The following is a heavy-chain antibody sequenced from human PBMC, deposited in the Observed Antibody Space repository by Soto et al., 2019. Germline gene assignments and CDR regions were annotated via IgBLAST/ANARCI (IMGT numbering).Heavy chain of an antibody. Sequence: PGGSLRLSCAASGFTFSSYWMHWVRQAPGKGLVWVSRINSDGSSTSYADSVKGRFTISRDNAKNTLYLQMNSLRAEDTAVYYCAKLSSSWYENWFDPWGQGTLVTVSS. CDR3: AKLSSSWYENWFDP. CDR2: INSDGSST. V-gene: IGHV3-74*01. D-gene: IGHD6-13*01. J-gene: IGHJ5*02. CDR1: GFTFSSYW.